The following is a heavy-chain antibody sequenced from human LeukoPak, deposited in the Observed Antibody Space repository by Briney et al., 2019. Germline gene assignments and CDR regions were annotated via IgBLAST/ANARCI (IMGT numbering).Heavy chain of an antibody. J-gene: IGHJ4*02. CDR3: ATNPSGHY. Sequence: PSETLSLTCAVYGGSFSGYYWSWVRQPPGKGLEWIGEINHSGTANYNPSLKSRVTISLDTSKNQLSLKLRSATAADTAVYYCATNPSGHYWGQGALVIVSP. CDR2: INHSGTA. CDR1: GGSFSGYY. V-gene: IGHV4-34*01. D-gene: IGHD3-10*01.